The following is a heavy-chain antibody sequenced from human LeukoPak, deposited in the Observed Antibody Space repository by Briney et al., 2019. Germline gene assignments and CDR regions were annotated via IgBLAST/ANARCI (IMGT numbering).Heavy chain of an antibody. J-gene: IGHJ4*02. Sequence: GASVKVSCMSSGYSFTNFYIHWVRQAPGHGLEWLGWMNVKTGATSSAQKFPGRFTMTRDTSIGTASIEFSSLTSDDTAVYYCARQSGTYWGLDYWGQGTLVTVSS. CDR1: GYSFTNFY. CDR2: MNVKTGAT. CDR3: ARQSGTYWGLDY. D-gene: IGHD1-26*01. V-gene: IGHV1-2*02.